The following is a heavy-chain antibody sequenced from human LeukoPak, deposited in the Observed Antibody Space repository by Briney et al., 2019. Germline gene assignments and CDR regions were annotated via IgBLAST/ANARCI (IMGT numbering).Heavy chain of an antibody. CDR1: GFTFSDYY. V-gene: IGHV3-11*01. D-gene: IGHD3-16*02. J-gene: IGHJ4*02. Sequence: GASLRLSCAASGFTFSDYYMTWIRQAPGKGLKWVSYISSGGDTIYNADSVKGRFTISRDNSKNSLYLQMNSLRADDTAVYYCARLRGSYREYFFDYWGQGTLVTVSS. CDR2: ISSGGDTI. CDR3: ARLRGSYREYFFDY.